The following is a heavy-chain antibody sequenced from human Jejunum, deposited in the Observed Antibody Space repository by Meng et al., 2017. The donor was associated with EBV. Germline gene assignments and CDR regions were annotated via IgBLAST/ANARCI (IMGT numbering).Heavy chain of an antibody. D-gene: IGHD3-16*02. V-gene: IGHV1-69*06. J-gene: IGHJ4*02. Sequence: GHCGGEWRKLGSSWKFPCKASGGTLSNYAFSWVRQGPGQGLEWMGGVIPILATANYAQKFQGRVTITADKSTSTAYMELRSLRSEDTAVYYCARSFGGVVAAYFDYWGQGTLVTVSS. CDR1: GGTLSNYA. CDR2: VIPILATA. CDR3: ARSFGGVVAAYFDY.